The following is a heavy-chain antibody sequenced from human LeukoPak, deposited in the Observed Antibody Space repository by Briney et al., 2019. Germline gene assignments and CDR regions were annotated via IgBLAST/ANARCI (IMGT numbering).Heavy chain of an antibody. D-gene: IGHD1-26*01. CDR1: GFTFSSYA. CDR2: ISGSGGST. Sequence: GGSLRLSCAASGFTFSSYAMSWVRQAPGKGLEWVSAISGSGGSTYYADSVKGRFTISRDNSKNTLYLQMNSLRAEDTAVYYCAKDYPPTGGAQYYFDYWGQGTLVTVSS. V-gene: IGHV3-23*01. J-gene: IGHJ4*02. CDR3: AKDYPPTGGAQYYFDY.